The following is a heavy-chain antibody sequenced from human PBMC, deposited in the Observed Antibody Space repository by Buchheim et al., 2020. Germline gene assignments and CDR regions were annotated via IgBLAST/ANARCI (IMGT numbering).Heavy chain of an antibody. D-gene: IGHD1-20*01. Sequence: EVQLVESGGGLVQPGGSLRLSCAASGFTFSSYEMNWVRQAPGKGLEWVSYISSGGSTRYYAESVKGRIPISRDNAKNSLYLQMSSLRAEDTAVYFCARNNWNQYYFDYWGQGTL. J-gene: IGHJ4*02. CDR2: ISSGGSTR. CDR1: GFTFSSYE. CDR3: ARNNWNQYYFDY. V-gene: IGHV3-48*03.